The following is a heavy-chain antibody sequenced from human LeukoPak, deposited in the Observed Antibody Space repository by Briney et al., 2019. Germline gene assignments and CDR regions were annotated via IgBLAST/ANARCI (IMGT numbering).Heavy chain of an antibody. Sequence: PSETLSLTCTVSGASISSSDYHWGWIRQPPGKGLEWIGSIYYSGSTYYNPSLKSRVTMSVDTSKNQFSLKLNSVTAADTAVYHCARHHRRDSSGWGARWFGPWGQGTLVTVSS. J-gene: IGHJ5*02. D-gene: IGHD6-19*01. CDR1: GASISSSDYH. CDR2: IYYSGST. V-gene: IGHV4-39*01. CDR3: ARHHRRDSSGWGARWFGP.